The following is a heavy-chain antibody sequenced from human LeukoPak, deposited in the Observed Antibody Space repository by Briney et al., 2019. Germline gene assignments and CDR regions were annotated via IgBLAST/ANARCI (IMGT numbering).Heavy chain of an antibody. CDR1: GGSLSSSSYY. CDR3: ARRELLRRGAFDI. D-gene: IGHD1-26*01. V-gene: IGHV4-39*01. CDR2: IYYSGST. J-gene: IGHJ3*02. Sequence: SETLSLTCTVSGGSLSSSSYYWGWIRQPPGKGLEWIGSIYYSGSTYYNPSLKSRVTISVDTSKNQFSLKLSSVTAADTAVYYCARRELLRRGAFDIWGQGTMVTVSS.